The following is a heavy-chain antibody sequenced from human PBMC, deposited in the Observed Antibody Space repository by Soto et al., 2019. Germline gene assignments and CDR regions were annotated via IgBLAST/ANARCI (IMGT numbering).Heavy chain of an antibody. D-gene: IGHD2-15*01. Sequence: QVQLVESGGGVVQPGRSLRLSCAASGFTFNSYGMHWVRQAPGKGLEWVAVIWYDGSNKYYADSVKGRFTISRDNSKDTLYLEMNSLRAEDTAVYYCARAEGCSDSRLDYWGQGTLVTVST. CDR3: ARAEGCSDSRLDY. CDR2: IWYDGSNK. J-gene: IGHJ4*02. V-gene: IGHV3-33*01. CDR1: GFTFNSYG.